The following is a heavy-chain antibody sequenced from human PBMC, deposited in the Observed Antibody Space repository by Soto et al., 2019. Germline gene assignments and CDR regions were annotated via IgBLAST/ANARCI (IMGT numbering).Heavy chain of an antibody. CDR1: GDTSTSHY. V-gene: IGHV1-46*03. Sequence: QVQLVQSGAEVMKPGASVKVSCKASGDTSTSHYIHWVRQAPGQGPEWMGRIHPSGGGTPYAPDFPSRLFMTRDTSTSTVYMDLSSLTSEDTAVYYCSSRVKGDFDVWGQGTTVIVS. J-gene: IGHJ6*01. CDR2: IHPSGGGT. D-gene: IGHD3-3*01. CDR3: SSRVKGDFDV.